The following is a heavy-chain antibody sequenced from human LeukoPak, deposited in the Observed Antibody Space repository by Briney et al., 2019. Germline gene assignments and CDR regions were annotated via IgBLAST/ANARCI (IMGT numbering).Heavy chain of an antibody. CDR2: INPNSGGT. CDR3: ARDLITIFGVVIIEENYYYYGMDV. D-gene: IGHD3-3*01. J-gene: IGHJ6*02. Sequence: ASVKVSCKASGYTFTGYYMHWVRQAPGQGLEWMGWINPNSGGTNYAQKLQGRVTMTTDTSTSTAYMELRSLRSDDTAVYYCARDLITIFGVVIIEENYYYYGMDVWGQGTTVTVSS. CDR1: GYTFTGYY. V-gene: IGHV1-2*02.